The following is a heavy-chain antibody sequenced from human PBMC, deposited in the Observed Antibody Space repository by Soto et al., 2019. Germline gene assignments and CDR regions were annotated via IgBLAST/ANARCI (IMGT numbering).Heavy chain of an antibody. CDR2: INAGNGNT. D-gene: IGHD5-12*01. CDR1: GYTFTSYA. V-gene: IGHV1-3*01. J-gene: IGHJ6*02. Sequence: QVQLVQSGAEVKKPGASVKVSCKASGYTFTSYAMHWVRQAPGQRLEWMGWINAGNGNTKYSQKFQGRVTITRDTSASTSYMELSSLRSEDTAVYYCAISRPFKVATIFDIDYYYGMDVWGQGTTVTVSS. CDR3: AISRPFKVATIFDIDYYYGMDV.